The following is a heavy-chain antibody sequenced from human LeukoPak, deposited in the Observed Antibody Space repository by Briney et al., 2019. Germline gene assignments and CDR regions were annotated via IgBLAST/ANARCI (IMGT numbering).Heavy chain of an antibody. Sequence: SVKVSCKASGGTFSSYAISWVRQAPGQGLEWMGGIIPIFGTANYAQKFQGRVTITADESTSTAYMELSSLRSEDTAVYYCATRYNYNWGFDYWGQGTLVTVSS. CDR3: ATRYNYNWGFDY. J-gene: IGHJ4*02. V-gene: IGHV1-69*13. D-gene: IGHD5-18*01. CDR1: GGTFSSYA. CDR2: IIPIFGTA.